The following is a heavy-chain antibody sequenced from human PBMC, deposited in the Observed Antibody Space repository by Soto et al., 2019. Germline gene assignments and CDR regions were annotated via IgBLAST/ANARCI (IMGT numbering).Heavy chain of an antibody. Sequence: QVQLQESGPGLVKPSQTLSLTCTVSGGSISSGDDFWTWIRQPPGKGLEWIGYIYYSGSTYYNPSLKSRLTMSVDTAKNQSSLMLSSVTAADTAVYYCARDRTKWKDYYYYGMDVWGQGTTVTVSS. J-gene: IGHJ6*02. V-gene: IGHV4-30-4*01. CDR1: GGSISSGDDF. CDR2: IYYSGST. D-gene: IGHD1-20*01. CDR3: ARDRTKWKDYYYYGMDV.